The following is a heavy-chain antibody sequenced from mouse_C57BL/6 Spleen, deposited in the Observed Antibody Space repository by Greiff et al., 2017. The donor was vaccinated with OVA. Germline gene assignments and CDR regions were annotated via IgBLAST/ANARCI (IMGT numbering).Heavy chain of an antibody. CDR3: ARGTIYYDAWFAY. D-gene: IGHD1-1*01. CDR2: ISYDGSN. Sequence: EVQLQQSGPGLVKPSQSLSLTCSVTGYSITSGYYWNWIRQFPGNQLEWMGYISYDGSNDYNPSLKNRISITRDTSKNQYFLKLNSVTTEDTATYYCARGTIYYDAWFAYWGQGTLVTVSA. CDR1: GYSITSGYY. V-gene: IGHV3-6*01. J-gene: IGHJ3*01.